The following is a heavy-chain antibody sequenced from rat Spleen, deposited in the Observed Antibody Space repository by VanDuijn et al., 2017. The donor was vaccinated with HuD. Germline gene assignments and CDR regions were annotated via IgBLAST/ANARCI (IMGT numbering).Heavy chain of an antibody. CDR1: GFTFSDYN. V-gene: IGHV5-7*01. Sequence: EVQLVESGGGLVQPGRSLKVSCAASGFTFSDYNMAWVRQAPKKGLEWVATISHDGSSSYYRDSVKGRFTISRDNAKSTLYLQMDSLRSEDTATYYWARHSTRAKGGWFAYWGQGTLVTVSS. CDR3: ARHSTRAKGGWFAY. D-gene: IGHD1-4*01. CDR2: ISHDGSSS. J-gene: IGHJ3*01.